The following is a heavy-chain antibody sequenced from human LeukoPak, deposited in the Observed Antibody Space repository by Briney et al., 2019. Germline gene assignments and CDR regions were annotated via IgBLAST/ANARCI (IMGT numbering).Heavy chain of an antibody. V-gene: IGHV3-20*04. Sequence: PGGSLILSCAASGFTFDDYGMSWVRQAPGKGLEWVSGINWNGGSTGYADSVKGRFTISRDNAKNSLYLQMNSLRAEDTALYYCARDLGPITLSGFNYWGQGTLVTVSS. J-gene: IGHJ4*02. CDR1: GFTFDDYG. D-gene: IGHD5-12*01. CDR2: INWNGGST. CDR3: ARDLGPITLSGFNY.